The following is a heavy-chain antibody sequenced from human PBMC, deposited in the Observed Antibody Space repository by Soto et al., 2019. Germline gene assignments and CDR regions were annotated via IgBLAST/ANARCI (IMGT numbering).Heavy chain of an antibody. Sequence: GGSLRLSCAASGFTFSSYAMSWVRQAPGKGLEWVSAISGSGGSTYYADSVKGRFTISRDNSKNTLYLQMNSLRAEDTAVYYCAKDLGLVVPAAMPGGWFDPWGQGTLVTVSS. CDR1: GFTFSSYA. CDR3: AKDLGLVVPAAMPGGWFDP. V-gene: IGHV3-23*01. J-gene: IGHJ5*02. CDR2: ISGSGGST. D-gene: IGHD2-2*01.